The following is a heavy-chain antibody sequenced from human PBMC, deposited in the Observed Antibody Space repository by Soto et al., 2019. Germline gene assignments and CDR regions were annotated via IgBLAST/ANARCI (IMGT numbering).Heavy chain of an antibody. Sequence: QVQLVQSGAEVKKPGSSVKVSCKASGGTFSSYTISWVRQAPGQGLEWMGRIIPILGIANYAQKFQGRVTITADKSTSTAYMDLSSLRSEDTAVYYCARRSAATYYYYYDMDVCGPGTTVTVSS. CDR1: GGTFSSYT. D-gene: IGHD2-15*01. CDR2: IIPILGIA. CDR3: ARRSAATYYYYYDMDV. V-gene: IGHV1-69*02. J-gene: IGHJ6*02.